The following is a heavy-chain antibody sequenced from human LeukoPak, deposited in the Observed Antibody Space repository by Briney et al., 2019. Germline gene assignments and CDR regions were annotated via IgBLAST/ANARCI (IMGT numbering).Heavy chain of an antibody. D-gene: IGHD1-26*01. J-gene: IGHJ4*02. CDR2: IYYSGST. CDR1: GGSISSYY. V-gene: IGHV4-59*06. Sequence: PSETLSLTCTVSGGSISSYYWSWIRQPPGKGLEWIGYIYYSGSTYYNPSLKSRVTISVDTSKNQFSLKLSSVTAADTAVYYCARDGAQGSFDYWGQGTLVTVSS. CDR3: ARDGAQGSFDY.